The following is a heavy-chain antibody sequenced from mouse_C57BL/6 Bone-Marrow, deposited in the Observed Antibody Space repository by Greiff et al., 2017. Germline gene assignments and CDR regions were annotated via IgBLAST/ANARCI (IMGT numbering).Heavy chain of an antibody. CDR3: ASSLYYDYDEGFAY. J-gene: IGHJ3*01. CDR1: GFTFSDYG. D-gene: IGHD2-4*01. CDR2: ISSGSSTI. V-gene: IGHV5-17*01. Sequence: EVKLVESGGGLVKPGGSLKLSCAASGFTFSDYGMHWVRQAPEKGLEWVAYISSGSSTIYYADTVKGRFTISRDNAKNTLFLQMTSLRSEDTAMYYCASSLYYDYDEGFAYWGQGTLVTVSA.